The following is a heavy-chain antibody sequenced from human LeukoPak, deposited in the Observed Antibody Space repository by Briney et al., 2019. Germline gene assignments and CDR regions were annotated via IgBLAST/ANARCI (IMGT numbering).Heavy chain of an antibody. Sequence: SETLSLTCTVSGGSISSSSYYWGWIRQPPGKGLEWIGSIYYSGSTYYNPSLKSRVTISVDTSKNQFSLKLSSVTAADTAVYYCARQDGLVVVPGAPWYYYYMDVRGKGTTVTVSS. V-gene: IGHV4-39*01. CDR1: GGSISSSSYY. J-gene: IGHJ6*03. D-gene: IGHD2-2*01. CDR3: ARQDGLVVVPGAPWYYYYMDV. CDR2: IYYSGST.